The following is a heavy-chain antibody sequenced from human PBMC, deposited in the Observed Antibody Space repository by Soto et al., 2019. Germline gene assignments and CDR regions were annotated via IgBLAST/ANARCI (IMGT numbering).Heavy chain of an antibody. CDR3: AMGYCSSTSCYRDY. Sequence: QVQLVQSGAEVKKPGSSVKVSCKASGGTFSSYTISWVRQAPGQGLEWMGRIIPILGIANYAQKFQGRVTITAEKSTSTAYMGLSSLRSEETAVYYCAMGYCSSTSCYRDYWGQGTLVNVSS. CDR1: GGTFSSYT. J-gene: IGHJ4*02. V-gene: IGHV1-69*02. CDR2: IIPILGIA. D-gene: IGHD2-2*02.